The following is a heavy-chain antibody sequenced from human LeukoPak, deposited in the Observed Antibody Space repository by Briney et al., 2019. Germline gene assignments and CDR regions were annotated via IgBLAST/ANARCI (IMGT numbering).Heavy chain of an antibody. CDR1: GGSISSSNYY. Sequence: SETLSLTCTVSGGSISSSNYYWGWIRQPPGKGLEWIGSIYYSGSTYYNPSLKSRVTISVDTSKNQFSLKLSSVTAADTAVYYCARGDTMVRGVTYAFDIWGQGTMVTVSS. D-gene: IGHD3-10*01. CDR2: IYYSGST. V-gene: IGHV4-39*07. CDR3: ARGDTMVRGVTYAFDI. J-gene: IGHJ3*02.